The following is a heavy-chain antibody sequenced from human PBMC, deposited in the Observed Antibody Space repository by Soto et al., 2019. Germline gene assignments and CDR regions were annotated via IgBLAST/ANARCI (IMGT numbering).Heavy chain of an antibody. V-gene: IGHV1-69*01. CDR2: IIPIFGTA. J-gene: IGHJ1*01. D-gene: IGHD2-15*01. CDR1: GGTFSSYA. Sequence: QVQLVQSGAEVKKPGSSVKVSCKASGGTFSSYAISWVRQAPGQGLEWMGGIIPIFGTANYAQKFQGRVTITADESTSTAYMDLSSLRSEDTAVYYCASQGAIVVVVAATGAEYFQHWGQGTLVTVSS. CDR3: ASQGAIVVVVAATGAEYFQH.